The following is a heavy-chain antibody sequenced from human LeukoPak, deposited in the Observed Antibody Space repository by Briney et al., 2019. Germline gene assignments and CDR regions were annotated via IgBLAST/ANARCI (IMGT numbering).Heavy chain of an antibody. J-gene: IGHJ5*02. V-gene: IGHV4-4*08. CDR1: GGSLSSYY. CDR2: IYSSGSN. D-gene: IGHD6-19*01. CDR3: ARELGGSSGTNWFDP. Sequence: PSEPLSLTCTVSGGSLSSYYWSWIRHPPGKGLGWIGFIYSSGSNNYNPYLKSRVTISIDTSKNQSSLKLSSVTAADTAVYYCARELGGSSGTNWFDPWGQGTLVTVSS.